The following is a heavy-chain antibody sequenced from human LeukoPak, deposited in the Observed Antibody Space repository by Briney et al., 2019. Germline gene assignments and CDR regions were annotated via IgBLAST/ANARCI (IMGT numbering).Heavy chain of an antibody. CDR3: ARALFNYDSSGLTY. Sequence: GRSLILSCAASGFTFSSYGMHWVRQAPGKGLEWVALIWYDGSNKYYADSVKGRFTISRDNFKNTLCLQMNSLRAEDTAVYYCARALFNYDSSGLTYWGQGTLVTVSS. D-gene: IGHD3-22*01. V-gene: IGHV3-33*01. CDR2: IWYDGSNK. J-gene: IGHJ4*02. CDR1: GFTFSSYG.